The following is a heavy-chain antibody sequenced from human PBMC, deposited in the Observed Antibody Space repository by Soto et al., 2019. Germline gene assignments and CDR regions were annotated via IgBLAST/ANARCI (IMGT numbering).Heavy chain of an antibody. V-gene: IGHV3-21*01. J-gene: IGHJ4*02. CDR3: ARDHDYDGGYFDY. CDR2: ISSSSSYI. CDR1: GFTFSSYS. D-gene: IGHD3-16*01. Sequence: GGSLRLSCAASGFTFSSYSMNWVRQAPGKGLEWVSSISSSSSYIYYADSVKGRFTISRDNAKNSLYLQMNSLRAEDTAVYYCARDHDYDGGYFDYWGQGTLVTVSS.